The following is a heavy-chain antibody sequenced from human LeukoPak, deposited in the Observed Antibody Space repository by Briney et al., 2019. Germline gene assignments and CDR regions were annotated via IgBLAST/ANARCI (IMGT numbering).Heavy chain of an antibody. J-gene: IGHJ3*02. CDR3: ARGIARDAFDI. CDR1: GGSISSGGYY. D-gene: IGHD6-13*01. V-gene: IGHV4-61*08. CDR2: IYYSGST. Sequence: SETLSLTCTVSGGSISSGGYYWSWIRQPPGKGLEWIGYIYYSGSTNYNPSLKSQVTISVDTSKNQFSLKLSSVTAADTAVYYCARGIARDAFDIWGQGTMVTVSS.